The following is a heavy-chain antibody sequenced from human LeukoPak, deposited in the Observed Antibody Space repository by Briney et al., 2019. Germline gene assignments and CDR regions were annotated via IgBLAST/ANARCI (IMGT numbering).Heavy chain of an antibody. Sequence: GASVKVSCKASGYTFTSYAMHWVRQAPGQRLEWMGWINAGNGNTKYSQKFQGRVTITRDTSASTAYMELSSLRSEDTAVYYCARIAAAGQDFDYWGQGTLVTVSS. CDR1: GYTFTSYA. J-gene: IGHJ4*02. V-gene: IGHV1-3*01. CDR3: ARIAAAGQDFDY. CDR2: INAGNGNT. D-gene: IGHD6-13*01.